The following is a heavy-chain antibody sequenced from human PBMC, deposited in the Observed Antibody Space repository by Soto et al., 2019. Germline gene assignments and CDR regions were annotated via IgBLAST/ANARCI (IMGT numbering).Heavy chain of an antibody. CDR1: GFTFSSYS. D-gene: IGHD2-15*01. CDR3: ARGFLSPVEY. CDR2: ISSSSTI. V-gene: IGHV3-48*02. J-gene: IGHJ4*02. Sequence: PGGSLRLSCAASGFTFSSYSMNWVRQAPGKGLEWVSYISSSSTIYYADSVKGRFTVSRDNARNSLYLQMNSLRDEDTAVYYCARGFLSPVEYWGQGTLVTVSS.